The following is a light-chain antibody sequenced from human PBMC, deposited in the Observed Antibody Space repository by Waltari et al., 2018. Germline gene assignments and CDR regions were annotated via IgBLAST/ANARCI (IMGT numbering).Light chain of an antibody. J-gene: IGLJ3*02. CDR1: SSNIGAGYD. CDR2: GNT. V-gene: IGLV1-40*01. Sequence: QSVLTQPPSVSGAPGQRVTIPCPGSSSNIGAGYDIHWYHQLPGAAPKLLIYGNTNRPSGVPDRFSGSKSGTSASLAITGLQAEDEGDYYCQSYDSSLSAWVFGGGTKLTVL. CDR3: QSYDSSLSAWV.